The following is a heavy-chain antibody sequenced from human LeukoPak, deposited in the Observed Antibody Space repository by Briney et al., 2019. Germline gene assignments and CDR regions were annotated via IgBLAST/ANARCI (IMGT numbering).Heavy chain of an antibody. D-gene: IGHD3-16*01. J-gene: IGHJ4*02. CDR3: ARDIGGY. CDR2: IKQDGSEK. Sequence: GGSLRLSCGASGFTFSSYWMTWVRQAPGKGLEWVANIKQDGSEKYYVDSVKGRFTISRDNAKNSLYLRMNSLRAEDTAVYYCARDIGGYWGQGTLVTVSS. CDR1: GFTFSSYW. V-gene: IGHV3-7*01.